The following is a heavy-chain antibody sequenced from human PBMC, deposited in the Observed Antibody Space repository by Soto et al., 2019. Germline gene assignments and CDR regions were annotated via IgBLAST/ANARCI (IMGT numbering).Heavy chain of an antibody. J-gene: IGHJ4*02. CDR1: GFTFSSYA. Sequence: PGASLRLSCAASGFTFSSYAMHWVRQAPGKGLEWVAVISYDGSNKYYADSVKGRFTISRDNSKNTLYLQMNSLRAEDTAVYYCATEGDSYYFDYWGQGTLVTVSS. V-gene: IGHV3-30-3*01. CDR3: ATEGDSYYFDY. CDR2: ISYDGSNK. D-gene: IGHD2-21*02.